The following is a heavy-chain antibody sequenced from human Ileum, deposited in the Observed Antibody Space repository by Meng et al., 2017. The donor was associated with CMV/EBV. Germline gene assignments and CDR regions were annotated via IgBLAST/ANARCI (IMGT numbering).Heavy chain of an antibody. CDR2: VNNRGRT. Sequence: QVQLHRWGGAPFEPAEPLPLTCSAAGGPLNGFYCSWIRQPPGRGLEWIGEVNNRGRTNYNPSLKSRLTISIDTSKRQLSLMVTSVTAADSAIYYCASGRLQFTPSALQHWGPGTLVTVSS. D-gene: IGHD5-24*01. J-gene: IGHJ1*01. V-gene: IGHV4-34*01. CDR3: ASGRLQFTPSALQH. CDR1: GGPLNGFY.